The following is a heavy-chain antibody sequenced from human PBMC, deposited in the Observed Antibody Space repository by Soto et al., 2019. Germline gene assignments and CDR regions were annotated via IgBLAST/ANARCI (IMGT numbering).Heavy chain of an antibody. J-gene: IGHJ6*02. V-gene: IGHV3-53*01. CDR1: WCTISNNY. D-gene: IGHD3-9*01. Sequence: GGSLRHFYAASWCTISNNYISWICQATGKGLEWVSVIYSGGSAYYADYVKGRFTISRDNSKNTLYLQMNSLRAEDTAVYYCARDEAGHYDILTGDYYGMDVWVQGTTVTVSS. CDR3: ARDEAGHYDILTGDYYGMDV. CDR2: IYSGGSA.